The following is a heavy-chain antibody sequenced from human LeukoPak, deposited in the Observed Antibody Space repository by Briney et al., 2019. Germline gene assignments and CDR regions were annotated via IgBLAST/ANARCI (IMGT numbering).Heavy chain of an antibody. CDR3: ASGIAAAGVLDY. D-gene: IGHD6-13*01. CDR2: INYGDGVT. CDR1: DFAFSNYA. V-gene: IGHV3-23*01. J-gene: IGHJ4*02. Sequence: GGSLRLSCETSDFAFSNYAMSWVRQAPGRGLEWVSGINYGDGVTYYADSVKGRFTISRDNSKNTLFLQMNSLRAEDTAVYYCASGIAAAGVLDYWGQGTLVTVSS.